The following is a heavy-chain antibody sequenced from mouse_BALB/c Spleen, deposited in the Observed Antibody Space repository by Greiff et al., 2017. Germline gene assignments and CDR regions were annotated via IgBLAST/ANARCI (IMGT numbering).Heavy chain of an antibody. CDR2: ISSGGSYT. CDR1: GFTFSSYA. CDR3: ARQYDGGNYFDY. V-gene: IGHV5-9-3*01. J-gene: IGHJ2*01. Sequence: VQLKESGGGLVKPGGSLKLSCAASGFTFSSYAMSWVRQTPEKRLEWVATISSGGSYTYYPDSVKGRFTISRDNAKNTLYLQMSSLRSEDTAMYYCARQYDGGNYFDYWGQGTTLTVSS. D-gene: IGHD2-14*01.